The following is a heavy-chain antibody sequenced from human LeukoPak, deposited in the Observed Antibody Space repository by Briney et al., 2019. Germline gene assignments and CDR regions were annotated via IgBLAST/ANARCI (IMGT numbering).Heavy chain of an antibody. V-gene: IGHV1-2*02. Sequence: ASVKVSCKASGYTXTGYYIHGVRQAPGQGLEWMGWINPNSGGTNSAQKFQGRVTMTRDTSISTAYMELSSLRSDDTAVYYCARPGGDAFDIWGQGTMVTVSS. CDR2: INPNSGGT. D-gene: IGHD6-25*01. CDR1: GYTXTGYY. J-gene: IGHJ3*02. CDR3: ARPGGDAFDI.